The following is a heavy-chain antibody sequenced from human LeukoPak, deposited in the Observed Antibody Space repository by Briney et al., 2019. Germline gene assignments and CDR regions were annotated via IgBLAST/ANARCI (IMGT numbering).Heavy chain of an antibody. Sequence: KPSETLSLTCTVSGYSISNGYYWGWIRQSPGKGLEWVGSVSHRGSTYYNPSLRSRVTISVDTSKNQFSLKLSSVTAADTAVYYCARDLLRSLYYMDVWGKGTTVTVSS. V-gene: IGHV4-38-2*02. CDR3: ARDLLRSLYYMDV. D-gene: IGHD3-3*01. CDR2: VSHRGST. J-gene: IGHJ6*03. CDR1: GYSISNGYY.